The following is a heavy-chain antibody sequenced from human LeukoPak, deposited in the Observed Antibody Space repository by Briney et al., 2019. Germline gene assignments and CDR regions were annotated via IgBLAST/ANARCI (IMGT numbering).Heavy chain of an antibody. J-gene: IGHJ4*02. D-gene: IGHD4-23*01. CDR3: ARTYGGFDY. Sequence: PGGSLRLSCAASGFTFSSYSMNWVRQAPGKGLEWVSYISSSSSTIYYADSVKGRFTISRDNAKNSLYLQMNSLRAEDTAVYYCARTYGGFDYWGQGTLVTVSS. CDR1: GFTFSSYS. CDR2: ISSSSSTI. V-gene: IGHV3-48*01.